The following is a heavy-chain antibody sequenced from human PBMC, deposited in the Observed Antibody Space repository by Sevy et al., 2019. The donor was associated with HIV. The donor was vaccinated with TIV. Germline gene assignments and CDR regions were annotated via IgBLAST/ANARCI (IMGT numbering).Heavy chain of an antibody. CDR3: ASGFDFWNGYPFDY. CDR2: IYSGGHT. D-gene: IGHD3-3*01. V-gene: IGHV3-53*01. CDR1: GFTVSSNY. J-gene: IGHJ4*02. Sequence: GGSLRLSCAASGFTVSSNYMTWVRHAPGKGLEWVSVIYSGGHTYYADSVKGRFTISRDNSKNTLYLQMNSLRAEDTAVYYCASGFDFWNGYPFDYWGQGTLVTVSS.